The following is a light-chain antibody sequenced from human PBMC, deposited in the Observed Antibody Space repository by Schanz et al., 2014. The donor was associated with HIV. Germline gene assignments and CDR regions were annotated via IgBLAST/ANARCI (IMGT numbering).Light chain of an antibody. CDR3: GSYTSSSTPLV. CDR1: SSDGGGYNY. V-gene: IGLV2-14*03. Sequence: QSALTQPASVSGSPGQSITISCTGTSSDGGGYNYASWYQQHPGKAPKLIIYDVDNRPSGGSSRFSASKSGNTASLTISGLQAEDEADYYCGSYTSSSTPLVFGGGTKLTVL. J-gene: IGLJ3*02. CDR2: DVD.